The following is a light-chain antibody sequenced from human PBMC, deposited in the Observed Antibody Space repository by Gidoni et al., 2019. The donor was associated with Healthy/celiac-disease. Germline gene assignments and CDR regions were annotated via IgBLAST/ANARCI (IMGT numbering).Light chain of an antibody. J-gene: IGKJ2*01. CDR1: QSVSSSY. CDR3: QQYGSSLEVT. CDR2: GAS. Sequence: EIVLTQSPGTLSLPPGERATLSCRASQSVSSSYLAWYQQKPGQAPRLLIYGASSRATGIPDRFSGSGSGTDFTLTISRLEPEDFAVYYCQQYGSSLEVTFGQGTKLEIK. V-gene: IGKV3-20*01.